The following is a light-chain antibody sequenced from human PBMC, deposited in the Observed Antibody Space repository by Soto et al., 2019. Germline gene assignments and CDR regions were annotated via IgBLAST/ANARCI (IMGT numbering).Light chain of an antibody. Sequence: DIQMTQSPSSLSASVGDRVTLTCRASQSISSYLNWYQLKPGRPPKLLIYFASSLQAGVPSRFSGAGSETEFNLTITDLPPEDFTSYFCLQTDSVPYTFGQGT. CDR2: FAS. CDR1: QSISSY. J-gene: IGKJ2*01. V-gene: IGKV1-39*01. CDR3: LQTDSVPYT.